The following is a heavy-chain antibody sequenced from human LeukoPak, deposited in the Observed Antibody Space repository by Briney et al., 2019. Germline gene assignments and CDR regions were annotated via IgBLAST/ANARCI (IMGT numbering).Heavy chain of an antibody. CDR1: GGSISSYY. CDR2: IYYSGST. CDR3: ARARTGAWNAFDI. D-gene: IGHD1-1*01. Sequence: SENLSLTCTVSGGSISSYYWSWIRQPPGKGLEWLGYIYYSGSTNYNPSLKSRVTISVDTSKNQFSLKLSSVTAADTAVYYCARARTGAWNAFDIWGQGTMVTVSS. J-gene: IGHJ3*02. V-gene: IGHV4-59*01.